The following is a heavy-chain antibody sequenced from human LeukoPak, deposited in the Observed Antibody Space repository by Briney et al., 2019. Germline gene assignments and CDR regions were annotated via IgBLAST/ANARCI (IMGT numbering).Heavy chain of an antibody. V-gene: IGHV1-18*01. CDR3: ARDYSTMGWGGNWFDP. J-gene: IGHJ5*02. CDR2: ISAYNGNT. Sequence: ASVKVSCKASGYTFTSYGISWVRQAPGQGLEWMGWISAYNGNTNYAQKLQGRVTMTTDTSTSTAYMELRSLRSDDTAVYYCARDYSTMGWGGNWFDPWGQGTLVTVSS. CDR1: GYTFTSYG. D-gene: IGHD3-10*01.